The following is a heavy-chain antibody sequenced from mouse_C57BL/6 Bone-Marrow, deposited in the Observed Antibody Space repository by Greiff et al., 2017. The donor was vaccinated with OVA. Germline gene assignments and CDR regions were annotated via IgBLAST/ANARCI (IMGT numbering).Heavy chain of an antibody. CDR3: AKVTTVDAMDY. CDR2: INPGSGGT. J-gene: IGHJ4*01. Sequence: QVQLQQSEAELVRPGTSVKVSCKASGYAFTNYLIEWVKQRPGQGLEWIGVINPGSGGTNYNEKFKGKATLTADKSSSTAYMQLSSLTSEDSAVYFCAKVTTVDAMDYWGQGTSVTVSS. D-gene: IGHD1-1*01. V-gene: IGHV1-54*01. CDR1: GYAFTNYL.